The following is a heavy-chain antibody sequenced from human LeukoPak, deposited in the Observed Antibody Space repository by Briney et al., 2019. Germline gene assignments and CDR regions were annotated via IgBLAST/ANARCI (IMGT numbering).Heavy chain of an antibody. CDR1: GYTFTSYG. D-gene: IGHD6-19*01. J-gene: IGHJ4*02. Sequence: GASVKVSCKASGYTFTSYGISWVRQAPGQGLEWMGWISAYNGNTSYAQKLQGRVTMTTDTSTSTAYMELRSLRSDDTAVYYCARDAGSGWFRGTPDYWGQGTLVTVSS. CDR3: ARDAGSGWFRGTPDY. V-gene: IGHV1-18*01. CDR2: ISAYNGNT.